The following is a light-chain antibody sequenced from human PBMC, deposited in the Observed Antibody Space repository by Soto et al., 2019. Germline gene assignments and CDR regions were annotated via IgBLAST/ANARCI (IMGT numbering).Light chain of an antibody. Sequence: DIQMTQSPSSLSASVGDRVTITCRASQSISSYLNWYQQKPGKAPKLLIYAASSLQSGVPSRFSGSGSGTDFTLTISSLQPEDFATDSCQQSYSTPPVTFGHVTRLEIK. CDR3: QQSYSTPPVT. V-gene: IGKV1-39*01. CDR1: QSISSY. CDR2: AAS. J-gene: IGKJ5*01.